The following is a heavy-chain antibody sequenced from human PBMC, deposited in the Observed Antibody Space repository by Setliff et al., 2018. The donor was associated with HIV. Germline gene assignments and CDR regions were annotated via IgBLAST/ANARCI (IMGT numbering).Heavy chain of an antibody. Sequence: PSETLSLTCTVSGGSSSSSSFYWGWIRQPPGKGLEWIGSIYYSGNTYYNPSLKSRVTISVDTSKNQFSLNLSSVTAADTALYYCASLFRLSGFWISFLPDYWGQGILVTVSS. D-gene: IGHD3-3*01. V-gene: IGHV4-39*01. CDR3: ASLFRLSGFWISFLPDY. CDR1: GGSSSSSSFY. CDR2: IYYSGNT. J-gene: IGHJ4*02.